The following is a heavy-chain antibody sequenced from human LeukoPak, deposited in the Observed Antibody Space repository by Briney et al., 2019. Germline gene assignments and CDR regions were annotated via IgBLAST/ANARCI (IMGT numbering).Heavy chain of an antibody. D-gene: IGHD6-13*01. CDR3: ARGVVAAAGPYYFDY. CDR1: GYSISSGYY. V-gene: IGHV4-38-2*01. CDR2: INHSGST. Sequence: PSETLSLTCAVSGYSISSGYYWGWIRQPPGKGLEWIGEINHSGSTNYNPSLKSRVTISVGTSKNQFSLKLSSVTAADTAVYYCARGVVAAAGPYYFDYWGQGTLVTVSS. J-gene: IGHJ4*02.